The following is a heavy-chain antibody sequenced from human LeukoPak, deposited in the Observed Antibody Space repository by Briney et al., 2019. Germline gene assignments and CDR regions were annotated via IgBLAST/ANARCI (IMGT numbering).Heavy chain of an antibody. J-gene: IGHJ6*02. D-gene: IGHD3-3*01. V-gene: IGHV4-30-4*01. CDR2: IYYSGST. CDR1: GGSISSGDYY. CDR3: ARDAILRSLEWVGMDV. Sequence: SQTLSLTCTVSGGSISSGDYYWSWIRQPPGKGLEWIGYIYYSGSTYYNPSLKSRVTISVDTSKNQFSLKLSSVTAADTAVYYCARDAILRSLEWVGMDVWGQGTTVTVSS.